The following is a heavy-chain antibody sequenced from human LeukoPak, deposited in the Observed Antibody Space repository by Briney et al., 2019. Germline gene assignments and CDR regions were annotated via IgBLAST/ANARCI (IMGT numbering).Heavy chain of an antibody. J-gene: IGHJ6*02. CDR3: ARRLHYYYYGMDV. Sequence: GGSLRLSCAASGFTFSSYEMNWVRQAPGKGLEWVSYISSSGSTIYYADSVKGRFTISRDNAKNSLYLQMNSLRAEDTAVYYCARRLHYYYYGMDVWGQGTTVTVSS. CDR2: ISSSGSTI. CDR1: GFTFSSYE. D-gene: IGHD2-21*02. V-gene: IGHV3-48*03.